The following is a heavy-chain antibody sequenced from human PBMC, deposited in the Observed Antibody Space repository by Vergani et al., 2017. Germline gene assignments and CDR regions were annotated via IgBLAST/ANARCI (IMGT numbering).Heavy chain of an antibody. J-gene: IGHJ4*02. CDR3: AKVYSYGPNYFDY. Sequence: EVQLVESGGGLVQPGRSLRLSCAASGFTFDDYAMHWVRQAPGKGLEWGSGISWNSGSIGYADSVKGRFTISRDNAKNSLYLQMNSLRAADTALYYCAKVYSYGPNYFDYWGQGTLVTVSS. D-gene: IGHD5-18*01. V-gene: IGHV3-9*01. CDR2: ISWNSGSI. CDR1: GFTFDDYA.